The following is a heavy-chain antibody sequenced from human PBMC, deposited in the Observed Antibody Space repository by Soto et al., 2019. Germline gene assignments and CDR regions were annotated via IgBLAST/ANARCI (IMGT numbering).Heavy chain of an antibody. CDR3: VRDSGAKLSSS. Sequence: QVQLVQSGAEVKKTGSSVRVSCKASGGTFSSYRLNWLRQAPGHGLEWVGGIVPIRRAAEYAQGFQRRVTITADETTRTSYMELRSLKSQDTAVYYCVRDSGAKLSSSWGQGTLVTVSS. CDR1: GGTFSSYR. CDR2: IVPIRRAA. J-gene: IGHJ4*02. D-gene: IGHD6-13*01. V-gene: IGHV1-69*01.